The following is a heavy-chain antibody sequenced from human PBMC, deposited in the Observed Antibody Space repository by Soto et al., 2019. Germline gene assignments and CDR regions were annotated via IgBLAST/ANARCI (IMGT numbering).Heavy chain of an antibody. CDR1: GGTFSSYA. V-gene: IGHV1-69*12. J-gene: IGHJ4*02. CDR2: IIPIFGTA. CDR3: AREYRYCISTSCPIDY. D-gene: IGHD2-2*01. Sequence: QVQLVQSGAEVKKPGSSVKVSCKASGGTFSSYAISWVRQALGQGLEWMGGIIPIFGTANYAQKFQGRVTITADESTSTAYMELSSLRSEDTAVYYCAREYRYCISTSCPIDYWGQGTLVTVSS.